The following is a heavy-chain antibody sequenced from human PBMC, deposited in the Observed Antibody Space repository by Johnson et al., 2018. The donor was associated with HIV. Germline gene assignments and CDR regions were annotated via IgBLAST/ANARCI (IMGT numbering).Heavy chain of an antibody. J-gene: IGHJ3*02. CDR2: ISGSGGDT. D-gene: IGHD3-16*01. CDR3: AREGESLLDAFDI. Sequence: MQLVESGGGLVQPGGSLRLSCEASGFSFSNAWMNWVRQAPGKGLEWVSVISGSGGDTYYPGSVKGRFTISRENAKNCLYLQMNRLRAGDTAVYYCAREGESLLDAFDIWGQGTMVTVSS. V-gene: IGHV3-13*01. CDR1: GFSFSNAW.